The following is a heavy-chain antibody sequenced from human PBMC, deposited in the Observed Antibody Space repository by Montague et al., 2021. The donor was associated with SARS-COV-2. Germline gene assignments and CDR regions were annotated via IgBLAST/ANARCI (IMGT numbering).Heavy chain of an antibody. CDR3: AKETTFGVVTSIDF. J-gene: IGHJ4*02. V-gene: IGHV3-23*01. CDR2: VSGGDIV. D-gene: IGHD3-3*01. CDR1: GFTFSDYA. Sequence: SLRLSCAASGFTFSDYAMSWVRQAPGKGLEWVSSVSGGDIVFYANSVRGGFTISRDNSKNTLYLEMNSLRADDTAVYYCAKETTFGVVTSIDFWGQGTLVTV.